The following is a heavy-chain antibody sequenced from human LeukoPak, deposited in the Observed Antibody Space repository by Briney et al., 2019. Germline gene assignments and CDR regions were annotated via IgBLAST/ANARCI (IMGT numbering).Heavy chain of an antibody. CDR2: INPNSGGT. CDR1: GYTFTGYY. D-gene: IGHD6-19*01. CDR3: ARDHRRYSSGWYRIDY. J-gene: IGHJ4*02. Sequence: ASVKVSCKASGYTFTGYYMHWVRQAPGQGLEWMGWINPNSGGTNYAQKFQGRVTMTRDTSISTAYMELSRPRSDDTAVYYCARDHRRYSSGWYRIDYWGQGTLVTVSS. V-gene: IGHV1-2*02.